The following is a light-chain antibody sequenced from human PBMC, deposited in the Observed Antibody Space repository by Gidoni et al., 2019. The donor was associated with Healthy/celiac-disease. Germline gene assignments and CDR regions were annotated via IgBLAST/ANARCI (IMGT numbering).Light chain of an antibody. V-gene: IGKV3-20*01. CDR3: QQYGSSPPVT. Sequence: EIALTQSPGTLSLSPGERATLSCRASQRVSSSYLAWYQQKPGQAPRLLIYGSSSRATGIPDRFSGSGSGTDFTLTISRLEPEDFAVYYCQQYGSSPPVTFGGGTKVEIK. CDR1: QRVSSSY. J-gene: IGKJ4*01. CDR2: GSS.